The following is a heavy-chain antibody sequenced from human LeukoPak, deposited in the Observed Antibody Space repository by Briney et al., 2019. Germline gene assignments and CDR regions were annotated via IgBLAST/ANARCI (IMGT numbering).Heavy chain of an antibody. D-gene: IGHD3-16*02. CDR3: ARHRWKLLGFDY. CDR1: GFTFSSYW. CDR2: IKQDGSEE. V-gene: IGHV3-7*01. J-gene: IGHJ4*02. Sequence: PGGSLRLSCAASGFTFSSYWMNWVRQAPGKGLEWVANIKQDGSEEYYVDSVKGRFTISRDNAKNSLYLQMNSLRADDTAVYYCARHRWKLLGFDYWGQGTLVTVSS.